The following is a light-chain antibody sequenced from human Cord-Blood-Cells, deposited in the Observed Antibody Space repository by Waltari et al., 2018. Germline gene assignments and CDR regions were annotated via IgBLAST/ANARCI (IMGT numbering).Light chain of an antibody. V-gene: IGKV3-20*01. J-gene: IGKJ2*01. Sequence: EIVLTQSPGTLSLSPGERATLSCRASQSVSSSYLAWYQQKPGQAPRLLIYGASGRATGSPDRFSCSGSGTDFTLTISRLEPEDFAVYYCQQYGSSPMYTFGQGTKLEIK. CDR1: QSVSSSY. CDR3: QQYGSSPMYT. CDR2: GAS.